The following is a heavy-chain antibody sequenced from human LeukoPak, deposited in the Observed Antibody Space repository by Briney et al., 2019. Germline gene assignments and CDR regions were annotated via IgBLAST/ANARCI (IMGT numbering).Heavy chain of an antibody. CDR1: GFTFSSSA. CDR3: AKASSGWSPPEY. Sequence: PGGSLRLSCAASGFTFSSSAMSWVRQAPGKGLEWGSAISGSGTSTYYADSVKGRFTISRDNSKNTLFLQMNSLRAEDTAVYYCAKASSGWSPPEYWGQGTLVTVSS. J-gene: IGHJ4*02. D-gene: IGHD6-19*01. V-gene: IGHV3-23*01. CDR2: ISGSGTST.